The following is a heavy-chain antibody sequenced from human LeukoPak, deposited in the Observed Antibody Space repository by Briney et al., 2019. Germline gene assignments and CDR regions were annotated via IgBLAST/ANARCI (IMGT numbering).Heavy chain of an antibody. CDR1: GFTFSSHS. CDR2: ISSSTSYM. Sequence: GGALRLSCAASGFTFSSHSMNWVRQAPGRGLEWVSSISSSTSYMYYADSVKGRFTISRDNAKNSLYLQMNSLGAEDTAVYYCASAWHLGIVVVMLDYGGRGTLVTVSS. J-gene: IGHJ4*02. CDR3: ASAWHLGIVVVMLDY. D-gene: IGHD3-22*01. V-gene: IGHV3-21*01.